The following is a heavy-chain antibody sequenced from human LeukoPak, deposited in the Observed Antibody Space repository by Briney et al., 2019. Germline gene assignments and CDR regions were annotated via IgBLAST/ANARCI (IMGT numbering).Heavy chain of an antibody. CDR1: GYTFTSYS. J-gene: IGHJ4*02. V-gene: IGHV1-69*13. Sequence: SVKVSCKASGYTFTSYSIHWVRQAPGQGLEWMGGIIPIFGTANYAQKFQGRVTITADESTSTAYMELSSLRSEDTAVYYCARATVGGYCSSTSCSLDYWGQGTLVTVSS. CDR2: IIPIFGTA. D-gene: IGHD2-2*01. CDR3: ARATVGGYCSSTSCSLDY.